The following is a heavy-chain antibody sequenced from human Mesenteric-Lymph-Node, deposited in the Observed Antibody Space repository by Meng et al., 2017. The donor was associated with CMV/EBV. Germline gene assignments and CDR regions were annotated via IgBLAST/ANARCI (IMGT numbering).Heavy chain of an antibody. CDR3: ARSSGSSDWFDP. Sequence: CTFSGFSLSTSGVGVGWIRQPPGKALEWLALIYWDDDKRYRPSLRSRLTISKDTLKNQVVLTMTNMEPEDTATYYCARSSGSSDWFDPWGQGSLVTVSS. D-gene: IGHD3-10*01. J-gene: IGHJ5*02. CDR1: GFSLSTSGVG. V-gene: IGHV2-5*02. CDR2: IYWDDDK.